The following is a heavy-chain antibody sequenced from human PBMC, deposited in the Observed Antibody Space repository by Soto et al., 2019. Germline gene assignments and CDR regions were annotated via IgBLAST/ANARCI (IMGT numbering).Heavy chain of an antibody. V-gene: IGHV1-69*01. J-gene: IGHJ4*02. Sequence: QAQLVQSGAEVKKPGSSVKVSCKTSGGTFSSYPISWVRQAPGEGLEWMGSITPIFGTTDYAENFQGRLTSTAGESKSAAYMEVTSRRSEDRANYFCARIRSSVGGFGGQGTPATVSS. CDR2: ITPIFGTT. CDR1: GGTFSSYP. D-gene: IGHD3-16*01. CDR3: ARIRSSVGGF.